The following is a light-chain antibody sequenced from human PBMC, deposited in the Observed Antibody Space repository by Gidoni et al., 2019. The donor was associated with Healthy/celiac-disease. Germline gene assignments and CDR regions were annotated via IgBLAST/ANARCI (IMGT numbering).Light chain of an antibody. Sequence: SYELTQPPSVSVSPGQTASITCSGDKLGNKYACWYQQKPGQSPVLVIYQDRKRPSGIPERFSGSNSGNTATLTISGTQTMDEADYYCQVWDSSPDVVFGGGTKLTVL. CDR3: QVWDSSPDVV. CDR2: QDR. J-gene: IGLJ2*01. CDR1: KLGNKY. V-gene: IGLV3-1*01.